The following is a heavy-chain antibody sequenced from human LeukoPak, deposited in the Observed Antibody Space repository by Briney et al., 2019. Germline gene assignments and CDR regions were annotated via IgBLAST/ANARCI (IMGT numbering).Heavy chain of an antibody. J-gene: IGHJ4*02. CDR2: ISGDGVST. CDR1: GLPIADFA. V-gene: IGHV3-43*02. CDR3: ARESGKFDY. Sequence: PGGSLRLSCVASGLPIADFAMHWVRQAPGKGLEWVSLISGDGVSTFYADSVRGRSSISRDNSKNSLSLEMNSLRTEDTAMYYCARESGKFDYWGQGTLVAVSS.